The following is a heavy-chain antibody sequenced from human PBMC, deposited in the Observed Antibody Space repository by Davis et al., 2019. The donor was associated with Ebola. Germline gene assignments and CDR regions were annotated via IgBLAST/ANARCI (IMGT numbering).Heavy chain of an antibody. J-gene: IGHJ4*02. Sequence: GESLKISCAASGFTFSSFTMHWVRQAPGKGLEWVALISYDGSDYSYADSVEGRFTISRDNSKNTLYLQMNSLRAEDTAVYYCANGWSYWGQGTLVTVSS. V-gene: IGHV3-30*04. CDR1: GFTFSSFT. CDR3: ANGWSY. CDR2: ISYDGSDY. D-gene: IGHD2-15*01.